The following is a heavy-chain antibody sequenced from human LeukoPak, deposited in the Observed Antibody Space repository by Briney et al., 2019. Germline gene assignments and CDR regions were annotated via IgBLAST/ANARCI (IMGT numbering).Heavy chain of an antibody. Sequence: SETLSLTCAVSGYSISSGYYWGWIRQPPGKGLEWIGSIYHSGSTYYNPSLKSRVTISVDTSKNQFSLKLSSVTAADTAVYYCARDPIYGGNTGGAFDIWGQGTMVTVSS. D-gene: IGHD4-23*01. CDR3: ARDPIYGGNTGGAFDI. CDR2: IYHSGST. V-gene: IGHV4-38-2*02. J-gene: IGHJ3*02. CDR1: GYSISSGYY.